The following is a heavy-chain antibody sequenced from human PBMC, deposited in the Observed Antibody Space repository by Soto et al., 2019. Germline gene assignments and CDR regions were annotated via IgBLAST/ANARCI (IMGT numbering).Heavy chain of an antibody. CDR1: GIIFSDYV. D-gene: IGHD2-15*01. CDR2: ITSSRSTI. J-gene: IGHJ6*02. V-gene: IGHV3-11*01. CDR3: PRDHKPYGSGGSCYPGLCMDV. Sequence: RGPLRLSCAASGIIFSDYVMSWILLAPGKGQEWISYITSSRSTIYYSDSMKGRFTISEDNAKNSLYLQLNRLRADDESVYYCPRDHKPYGSGGSCYPGLCMDVWGRGAADTVAS.